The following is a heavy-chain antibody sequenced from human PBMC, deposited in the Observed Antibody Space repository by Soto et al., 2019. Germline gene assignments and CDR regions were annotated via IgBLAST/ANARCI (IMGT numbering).Heavy chain of an antibody. D-gene: IGHD2-2*01. CDR3: AKAREYTYALDH. V-gene: IGHV3-9*03. Sequence: SLRLSCAASGFTFDDYVMHWVRQAPGKCLELFASVNWNGRTTLYKDAVKGRFRVSRDKGKNSLYLEMTSLRPNDMVMYFCAKAREYTYALDHWGQGILVTVSS. CDR1: GFTFDDYV. CDR2: VNWNGRTT. J-gene: IGHJ4*02.